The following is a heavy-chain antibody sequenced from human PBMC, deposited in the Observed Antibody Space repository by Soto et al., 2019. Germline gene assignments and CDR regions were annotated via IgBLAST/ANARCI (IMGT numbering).Heavy chain of an antibody. Sequence: EVQLLESGGASVQPGRSLRLSCAASGFTFSRYAMSWGRQAPGKGLEWVSVLHGGGNSAYYADSVKGRFTIARDNSKNTLDLQMSSLRGEAAAVYYCAMNRGRVTTSRNFDYWGQGTLVTVSS. CDR1: GFTFSRYA. V-gene: IGHV3-23*01. J-gene: IGHJ4*02. CDR3: AMNRGRVTTSRNFDY. D-gene: IGHD4-17*01. CDR2: LHGGGNSA.